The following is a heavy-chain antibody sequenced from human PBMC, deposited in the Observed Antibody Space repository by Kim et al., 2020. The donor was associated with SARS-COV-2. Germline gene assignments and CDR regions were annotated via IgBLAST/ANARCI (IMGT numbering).Heavy chain of an antibody. CDR3: ARGLAVAGTRFERTKRHAPLVY. Sequence: SETLSLTCAVYGGSFSGYYWSWIRQPPGKGLEWIGEINHSGSANYNPSLKSRVTISVDTSKNQFSLKLSSVTAADTAVYYCARGLAVAGTRFERTKRHAPLVYWGQGTLVTVSS. D-gene: IGHD6-19*01. CDR2: INHSGSA. V-gene: IGHV4-34*01. CDR1: GGSFSGYY. J-gene: IGHJ4*02.